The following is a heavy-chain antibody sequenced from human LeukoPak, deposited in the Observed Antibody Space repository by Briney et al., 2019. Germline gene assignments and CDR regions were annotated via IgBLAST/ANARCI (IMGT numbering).Heavy chain of an antibody. Sequence: GGSLRLSCGASGFTFDDYGMSWVRQAPGKGLEWVSGINWNGGSTGYADSVKGRFTISRDNAKKSLYLQMNNLRAEDTALYYCAKWANYDFWSGYFDSWGQGTLAMVSS. J-gene: IGHJ4*02. CDR3: AKWANYDFWSGYFDS. CDR2: INWNGGST. V-gene: IGHV3-20*04. D-gene: IGHD3-3*01. CDR1: GFTFDDYG.